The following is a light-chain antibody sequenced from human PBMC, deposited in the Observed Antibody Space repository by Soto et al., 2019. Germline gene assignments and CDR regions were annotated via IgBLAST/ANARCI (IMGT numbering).Light chain of an antibody. J-gene: IGKJ4*01. CDR1: ESVSNN. Sequence: EIVLTQSPATLSVSQGERATLSCRASESVSNNLAWYQQKPGQAPRLLIFGASARATGIPARFSGSGSGTEFTLTISSLQSEDFADYYCQQYTKWPLTFGGGTKVEIK. V-gene: IGKV3-15*01. CDR3: QQYTKWPLT. CDR2: GAS.